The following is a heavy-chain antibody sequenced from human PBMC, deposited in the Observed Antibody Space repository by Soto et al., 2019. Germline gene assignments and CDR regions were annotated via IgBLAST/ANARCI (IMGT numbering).Heavy chain of an antibody. CDR3: ARVAVAGTSPRPHGFDS. CDR2: ISAYIGDT. CDR1: GYIFSSYG. J-gene: IGHJ5*01. Sequence: ASVKVSCKTSGYIFSSYGISWVRQAPGQGLEWMGWISAYIGDTKYAQTLQGRVTMTTDTSTKTAYMELRSPRFDDTAVYYCARVAVAGTSPRPHGFDSWGQGTLVTVSS. V-gene: IGHV1-18*01. D-gene: IGHD6-19*01.